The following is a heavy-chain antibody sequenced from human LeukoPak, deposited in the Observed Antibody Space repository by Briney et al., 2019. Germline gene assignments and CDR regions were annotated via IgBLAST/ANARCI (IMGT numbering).Heavy chain of an antibody. CDR1: GFTFRSYW. CDR2: IKQDGSEK. CDR3: ASWGPPGCSGGSCYFGY. D-gene: IGHD2-15*01. J-gene: IGHJ4*02. V-gene: IGHV3-7*01. Sequence: PGGSLRLSCAASGFTFRSYWMSWVRQAPGKGLEWVANIKQDGSEKYYVDSVKGRFTISRDNAKNSVYLQMKSLRAEDTAVYYCASWGPPGCSGGSCYFGYWGQGTLVTVSS.